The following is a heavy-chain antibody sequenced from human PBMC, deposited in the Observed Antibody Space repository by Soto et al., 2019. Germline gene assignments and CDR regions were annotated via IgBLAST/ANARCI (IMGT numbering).Heavy chain of an antibody. V-gene: IGHV4-4*07. J-gene: IGHJ3*02. D-gene: IGHD6-19*01. Sequence: SETLSLTCTVSGGSISSYYWSWIRQPAGKGLEWIGRIYTSGSTNYNPSLKSRVTMSVDTSKNQFSLKLSSVTAADTAVYYCAREGSSSGWYSDAFDIWGQGTRGTVSS. CDR3: AREGSSSGWYSDAFDI. CDR2: IYTSGST. CDR1: GGSISSYY.